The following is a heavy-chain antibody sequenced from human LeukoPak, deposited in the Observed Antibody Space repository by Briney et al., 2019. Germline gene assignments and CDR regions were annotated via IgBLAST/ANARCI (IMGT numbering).Heavy chain of an antibody. CDR3: AGPGSYRHKR. J-gene: IGHJ4*02. CDR2: INSDGSST. Sequence: GGSLRLSCVASGSTLGSYWMHWVRQAPGKGLVWVSRINSDGSSTGYADSVKGRFTISRDNAKNTLYLQMNSLRDEDTAVYYCAGPGSYRHKRWGQRTLVTVSS. V-gene: IGHV3-74*01. D-gene: IGHD2-2*02. CDR1: GSTLGSYW.